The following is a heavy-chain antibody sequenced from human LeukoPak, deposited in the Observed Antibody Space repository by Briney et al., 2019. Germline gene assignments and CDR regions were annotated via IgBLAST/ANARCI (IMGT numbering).Heavy chain of an antibody. J-gene: IGHJ4*02. V-gene: IGHV4-59*01. Sequence: SETLSLTCTVSGGSISSYYWSWIRQPPGKGLEWIGYIYYSGSTNYNLSLKSRVTISVDTSKNQFSLKLSSVTAADTAVYYCARVRYFDWFLDYWGQGTLVTVSS. CDR2: IYYSGST. CDR1: GGSISSYY. D-gene: IGHD3-9*01. CDR3: ARVRYFDWFLDY.